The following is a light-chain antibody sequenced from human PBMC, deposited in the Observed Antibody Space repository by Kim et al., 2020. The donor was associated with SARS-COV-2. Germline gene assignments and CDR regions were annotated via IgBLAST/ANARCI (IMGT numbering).Light chain of an antibody. V-gene: IGLV3-19*01. Sequence: SSELTQDPAVSVALGQTVRITCQGDSLRTYYATWYQQKPGQAPVLVIYGKNDRPSGIPDRFSGSSSGNIASLTIAGAQAEDEADYYFHSRDTNNKVVFGGGTQLTV. J-gene: IGLJ2*01. CDR2: GKN. CDR1: SLRTYY. CDR3: HSRDTNNKVV.